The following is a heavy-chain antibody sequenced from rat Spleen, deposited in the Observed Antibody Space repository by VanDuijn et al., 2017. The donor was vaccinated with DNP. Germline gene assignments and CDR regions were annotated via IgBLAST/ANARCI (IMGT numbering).Heavy chain of an antibody. Sequence: QVQLEESGPGLMQPSETLSLTCTVSGFSLTSYTVSWVRQPPGKGLEWIATISSGGSTYYNSALKSRLSISRDTAKSQVFLEMNRLQTEDTAIYFCARSQTTGMTWFAYWGHGTLVTVSS. V-gene: IGHV2-6*01. D-gene: IGHD1-7*01. CDR1: GFSLTSYT. CDR3: ARSQTTGMTWFAY. J-gene: IGHJ3*01. CDR2: ISSGGST.